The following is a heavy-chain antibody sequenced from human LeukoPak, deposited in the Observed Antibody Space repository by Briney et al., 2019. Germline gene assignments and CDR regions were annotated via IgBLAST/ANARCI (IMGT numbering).Heavy chain of an antibody. J-gene: IGHJ4*02. V-gene: IGHV3-30*04. CDR2: ISYDGSNK. CDR1: GFTFTSYA. Sequence: GGSLRLSCAASGFTFTSYAMHWVRQAPGKGLEWVAGISYDGSNKYYADSVKGRFSISRDNSKNTLDLQMNSLRAEDTAVYYCARDGNYYDSSGYRGGYYFAYWGQGTLVTVSS. D-gene: IGHD3-22*01. CDR3: ARDGNYYDSSGYRGGYYFAY.